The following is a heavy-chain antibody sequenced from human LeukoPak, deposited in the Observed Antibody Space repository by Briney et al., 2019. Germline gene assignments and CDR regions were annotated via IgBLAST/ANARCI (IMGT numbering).Heavy chain of an antibody. CDR2: IYYSGST. Sequence: SETLSLTCAVYGGSFSGYYWSWIRQPPGKGLEWIGYIYYSGSTNYNPSLKSRVTISVDTSKNQFSLKLNSVTAADTAVYYCARGAGGYYYYGMDVWGQGTTVTVSS. CDR1: GGSFSGYY. D-gene: IGHD6-13*01. V-gene: IGHV4-59*01. CDR3: ARGAGGYYYYGMDV. J-gene: IGHJ6*02.